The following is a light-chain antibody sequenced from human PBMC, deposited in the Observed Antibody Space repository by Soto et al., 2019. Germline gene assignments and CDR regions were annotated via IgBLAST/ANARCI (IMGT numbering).Light chain of an antibody. CDR3: QQTFSSPIT. CDR1: QGITSF. Sequence: DIQMTQSPSSLSASIGDRVTITCRASQGITSFLNWYQQKPGKAPKLLIYTASSLQSGVPLRFTGSGSGTDFTLTITSLQPEDFATYYCQQTFSSPITFVQGTRVEIK. CDR2: TAS. J-gene: IGKJ5*01. V-gene: IGKV1-39*01.